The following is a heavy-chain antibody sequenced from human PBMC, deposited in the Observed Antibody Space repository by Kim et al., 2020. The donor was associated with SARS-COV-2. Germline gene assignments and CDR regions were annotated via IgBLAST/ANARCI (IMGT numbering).Heavy chain of an antibody. Sequence: GGSLRLSCAASGFTFSSYEMNWVRQAPGKGLEWVSYISSSGSTIYYADSVKGRFTISRDNAKNSLYLQMNSLRAEDTAVYYCARDFYDFWSGYYVGSGWYCYYGMDVWGQGTTVTVSS. V-gene: IGHV3-48*03. D-gene: IGHD3-3*01. J-gene: IGHJ6*02. CDR1: GFTFSSYE. CDR3: ARDFYDFWSGYYVGSGWYCYYGMDV. CDR2: ISSSGSTI.